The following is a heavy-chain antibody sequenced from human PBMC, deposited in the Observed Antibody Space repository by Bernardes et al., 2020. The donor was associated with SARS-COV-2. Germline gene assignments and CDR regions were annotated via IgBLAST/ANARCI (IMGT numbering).Heavy chain of an antibody. V-gene: IGHV3-21*06. CDR2: ISNGGTN. CDR3: VRTLGLVRFDY. CDR1: GFPFSTSA. D-gene: IGHD6-6*01. J-gene: IGHJ4*02. Sequence: GGSLRLSCAVSGFPFSTSAMHWVRQAPGKGLEWVSGISNGGTNYYGDASRGRVTISRDNAKNSLYIQMNNRRVEDKARYYCVRTLGLVRFDYWGQGALVTVSS.